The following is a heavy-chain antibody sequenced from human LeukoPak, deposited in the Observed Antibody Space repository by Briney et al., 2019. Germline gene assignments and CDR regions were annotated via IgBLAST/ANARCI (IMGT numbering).Heavy chain of an antibody. CDR1: GFTVSSNY. CDR2: ISHSSSTI. J-gene: IGHJ4*02. V-gene: IGHV3-48*01. D-gene: IGHD4-17*01. Sequence: GGSLRLSCAASGFTVSSNYMSWVRQAPGKGLEWVSYISHSSSTIYYADSVKGRFTISRDNAKKSLYLQMNSLRAEDSAVYYCARDRLHYGEYEKTFDYWGQGTLVTVSS. CDR3: ARDRLHYGEYEKTFDY.